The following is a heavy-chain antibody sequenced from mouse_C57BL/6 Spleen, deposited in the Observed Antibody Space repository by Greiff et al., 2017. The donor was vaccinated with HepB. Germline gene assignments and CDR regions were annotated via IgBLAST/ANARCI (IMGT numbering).Heavy chain of an antibody. CDR2: IDPSDSYT. V-gene: IGHV1-69*01. CDR1: GYTFTSYW. Sequence: VKLQQPGAELVMPGASVKLSCKASGYTFTSYWMHWVKQRPGQGLEWIGEIDPSDSYTNYNQKFKGKSTLTVDKSSSTAYMQLSSLTSEDSAVYYGARINRDFDVWGTGTTGTVSS. J-gene: IGHJ1*03. D-gene: IGHD1-1*01. CDR3: ARINRDFDV.